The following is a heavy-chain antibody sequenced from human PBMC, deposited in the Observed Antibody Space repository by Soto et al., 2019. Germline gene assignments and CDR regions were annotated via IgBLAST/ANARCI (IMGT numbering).Heavy chain of an antibody. CDR2: ISYDGNTQ. D-gene: IGHD4-4*01. Sequence: QVQLVESGGGVVQPGRSLRLSCAASGFTFSSRGLHWVRQAPGKGLEWGAVISYDGNTQYYAESVKGRFIISRDNSKNTLYLQMNSLRAEDTAVYYCAPCGDYSSSYAFDIWGQGTMVTVSS. CDR1: GFTFSSRG. CDR3: APCGDYSSSYAFDI. J-gene: IGHJ3*02. V-gene: IGHV3-30*03.